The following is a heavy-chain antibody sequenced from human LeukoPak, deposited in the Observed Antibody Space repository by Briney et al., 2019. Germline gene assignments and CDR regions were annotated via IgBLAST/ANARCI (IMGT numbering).Heavy chain of an antibody. CDR2: IRYDGSNK. D-gene: IGHD5-18*01. V-gene: IGHV3-30*02. CDR3: AKDLLRIQLWEDY. J-gene: IGHJ4*02. Sequence: GGSLRLSCAASGFTFSSYGMHWVRQAPGKGLEWVAFIRYDGSNKYYADSVKGRFTISRDNSKNTLYLQMNSLRAEDTAVYYRAKDLLRIQLWEDYWGQGTLVTVSS. CDR1: GFTFSSYG.